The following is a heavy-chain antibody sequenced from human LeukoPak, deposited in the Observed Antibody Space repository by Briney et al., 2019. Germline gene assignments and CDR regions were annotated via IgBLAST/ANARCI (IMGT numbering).Heavy chain of an antibody. J-gene: IGHJ4*02. D-gene: IGHD3-9*01. CDR1: GYTFTTYY. Sequence: ASVKVSCKASGYTFTTYYVHWVRQAPGQGLEWMGIINPSGSSTTYAQKFRGRLTMTRDMSTSTVYMELSSLRSEDTAVYYCARGSRPVYNLLTGKRYFDYWGQGTLLTVSS. CDR3: ARGSRPVYNLLTGKRYFDY. CDR2: INPSGSST. V-gene: IGHV1-46*01.